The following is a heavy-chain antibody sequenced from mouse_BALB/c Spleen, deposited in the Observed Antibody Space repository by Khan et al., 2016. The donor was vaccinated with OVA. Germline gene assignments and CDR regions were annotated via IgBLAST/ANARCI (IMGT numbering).Heavy chain of an antibody. Sequence: VQLQQSGPELVKPGASVKISCKASGYSFTGYFMNWVMQSHGKRLEWIGRINPHIGETFYNQRFTDKATLTVDESSTTAHMELRSLASEDSAVYYCARKNGSDFDYWCQGTTLTVSS. J-gene: IGHJ2*01. CDR3: ARKNGSDFDY. CDR1: GYSFTGYF. V-gene: IGHV1-20*02. CDR2: INPHIGET. D-gene: IGHD1-1*01.